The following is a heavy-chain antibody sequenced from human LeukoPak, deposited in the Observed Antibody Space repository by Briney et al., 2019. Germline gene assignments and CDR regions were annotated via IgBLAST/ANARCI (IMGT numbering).Heavy chain of an antibody. V-gene: IGHV4-38-2*02. CDR1: GYSISSGYY. CDR2: IYHSGST. Sequence: TRSETLSLTCTVSGYSISSGYYWGWIRQPPGKGLEWIGSIYHSGSTYYNPSLKSRVTISVDTSKNQFSLKLSSVTAADTAVYYCARLFDYFDYWGQGTLVTVSS. J-gene: IGHJ4*02. CDR3: ARLFDYFDY.